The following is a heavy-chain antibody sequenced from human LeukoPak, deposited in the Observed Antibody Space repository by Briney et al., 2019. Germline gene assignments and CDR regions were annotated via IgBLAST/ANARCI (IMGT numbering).Heavy chain of an antibody. D-gene: IGHD5-24*01. V-gene: IGHV3-21*01. CDR1: GFTFSIYS. CDR3: ARDQLLQMASYSFNI. J-gene: IGHJ3*02. CDR2: VSTSSSYI. Sequence: PGGSLRLSCVASGFTFSIYSMNWVRQAPGTGLEWVSSVSTSSSYIYYADSVKGRFTISRDNAKNSLYLQMNSLRAEDTAVYYCARDQLLQMASYSFNIWGQGTMVTVSS.